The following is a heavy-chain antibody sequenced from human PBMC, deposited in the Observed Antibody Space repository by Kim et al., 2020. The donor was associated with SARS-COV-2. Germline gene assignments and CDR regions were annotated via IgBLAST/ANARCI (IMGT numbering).Heavy chain of an antibody. V-gene: IGHV3-74*01. J-gene: IGHJ4*02. CDR3: ARRAYSSGWWYFDY. Sequence: AYSVKGRFTISRDNAKNTLFLQMNNLRVEDTAVYYCARRAYSSGWWYFDYWGQGTLVTVSS. D-gene: IGHD6-19*01.